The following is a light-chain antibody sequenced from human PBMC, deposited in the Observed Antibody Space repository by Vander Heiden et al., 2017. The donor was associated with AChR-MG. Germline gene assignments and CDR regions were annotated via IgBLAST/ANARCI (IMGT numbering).Light chain of an antibody. Sequence: EIVLTQSPATLSLSPGERATLSCRASQSVGTYLAWYQQKPGQAPRLLSYDASNRATGIPARFSGSGSGTDFTLTISSLEPEDFALYYCQQRDNWPLFTFGQGTKLEIK. V-gene: IGKV3-11*01. CDR2: DAS. CDR3: QQRDNWPLFT. CDR1: QSVGTY. J-gene: IGKJ2*01.